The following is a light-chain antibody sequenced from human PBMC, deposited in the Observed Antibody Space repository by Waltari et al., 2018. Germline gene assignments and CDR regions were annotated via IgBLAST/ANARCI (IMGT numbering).Light chain of an antibody. CDR1: EDVSIY. J-gene: IGKJ4*01. V-gene: IGKV3-11*01. CDR2: DAS. CDR3: QQRRNWPPLT. Sequence: ETVLTQSPATLSLSPGESATLSCRASEDVSIYLAWYQQNPGQAPRLLIYDASNRATGIPTRFSGSGSGTDFTLTISSLEPEDFALYYCQQRRNWPPLTFGGGTKVE.